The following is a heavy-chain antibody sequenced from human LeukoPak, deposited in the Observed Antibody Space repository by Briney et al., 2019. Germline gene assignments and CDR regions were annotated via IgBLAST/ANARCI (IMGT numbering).Heavy chain of an antibody. J-gene: IGHJ6*03. CDR2: ISSSSSTI. V-gene: IGHV3-48*01. Sequence: GGSLRLSCAASGFTFSSYSMNWVRQAPGKGLEWVSYISSSSSTIYYADSVKGRFTISRDNAKNSLYLQMNSLRAEDTAVYYCARVTRLWLQEGRYYMDVWGKGTTVTVSS. CDR1: GFTFSSYS. CDR3: ARVTRLWLQEGRYYMDV. D-gene: IGHD5-18*01.